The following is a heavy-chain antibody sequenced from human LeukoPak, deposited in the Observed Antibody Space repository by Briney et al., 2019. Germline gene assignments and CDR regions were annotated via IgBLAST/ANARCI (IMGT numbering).Heavy chain of an antibody. J-gene: IGHJ4*02. V-gene: IGHV4-59*01. CDR1: GGSITTYY. D-gene: IGHD2-2*02. CDR3: ASLRYPWYFDF. Sequence: SETLSLTCAVSGGSITTYYWTWIRQPPGQALEWIGYIYYTGNTKYNPSLESRVTMSIDTSKNEFSLKIYSVNAADTAVYYCASLRYPWYFDFWGQGTLVTVSS. CDR2: IYYTGNT.